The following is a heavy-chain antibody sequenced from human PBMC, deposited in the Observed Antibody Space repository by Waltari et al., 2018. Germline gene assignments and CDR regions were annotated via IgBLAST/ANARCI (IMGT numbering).Heavy chain of an antibody. CDR1: GFTFSTFG. CDR3: AKDQKITGATAFDY. V-gene: IGHV3-30*18. Sequence: QVQLVESGGGVVQPGRSLRLSCAASGFTFSTFGMNWVRQAPGKGPEWVAVISYDSVNKFYADSVKGRFTISRDNSKNTLYLQLNSLTAEDTAVYYCAKDQKITGATAFDYWGQGTQVTVSS. D-gene: IGHD1-20*01. J-gene: IGHJ4*02. CDR2: ISYDSVNK.